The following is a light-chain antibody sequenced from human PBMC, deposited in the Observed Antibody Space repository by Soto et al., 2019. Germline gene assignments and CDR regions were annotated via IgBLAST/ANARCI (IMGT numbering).Light chain of an antibody. CDR2: SAY. Sequence: DIQMTQSPSSVSASVGDRVTITCRASQGISNWLAWYQQQPGKAPKLLISSAYTLQSGVPSRFSGGGSGTHFTLIISSLQPEDVATYYCQQTNTFLPLTFCGGTKVEIK. J-gene: IGKJ4*01. V-gene: IGKV1-12*01. CDR3: QQTNTFLPLT. CDR1: QGISNW.